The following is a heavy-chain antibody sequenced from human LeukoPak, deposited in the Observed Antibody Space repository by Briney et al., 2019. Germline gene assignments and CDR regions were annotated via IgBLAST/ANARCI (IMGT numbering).Heavy chain of an antibody. CDR3: AREGTRPVYDV. CDR1: GDSIGSGGNF. D-gene: IGHD5/OR15-5a*01. V-gene: IGHV4-31*03. Sequence: KPSETLSLTCTVSGDSIGSGGNFWTWLRQHPGKGLEYIGYIYYTGTASYNPSLQSRVVMSVNTSTKQFSLRLPSVTAADTAVYFCAREGTRPVYDVWGPGILVTVSS. J-gene: IGHJ4*02. CDR2: IYYTGTA.